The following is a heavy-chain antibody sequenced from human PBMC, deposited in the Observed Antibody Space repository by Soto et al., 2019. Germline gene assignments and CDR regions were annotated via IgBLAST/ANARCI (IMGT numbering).Heavy chain of an antibody. Sequence: GGSLRLSCAASGFTFSDYYMSWIRQAPGKGLEWVSYISSSGSTIYYADSVKGRFTISRDNAKNSLYLQMNSLRAEDTAVYYCARARWAFTIFGVVIPRELDYWGQGTLVTVSS. D-gene: IGHD3-3*01. V-gene: IGHV3-11*01. CDR1: GFTFSDYY. CDR2: ISSSGSTI. CDR3: ARARWAFTIFGVVIPRELDY. J-gene: IGHJ4*02.